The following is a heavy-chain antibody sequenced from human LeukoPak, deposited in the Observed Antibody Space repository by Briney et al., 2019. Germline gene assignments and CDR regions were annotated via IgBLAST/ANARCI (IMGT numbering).Heavy chain of an antibody. Sequence: GGSLRLSCAASGFTFSSYAMSWVRQAPGKGLEWVSAISGSGGSTYYADSVKGRFTISRDNSKNTLYLQMNSLRAKDTAVYYCAKDRAITMVRGASYWGQGTLVTVSS. CDR2: ISGSGGST. V-gene: IGHV3-23*01. D-gene: IGHD3-10*01. J-gene: IGHJ4*02. CDR1: GFTFSSYA. CDR3: AKDRAITMVRGASY.